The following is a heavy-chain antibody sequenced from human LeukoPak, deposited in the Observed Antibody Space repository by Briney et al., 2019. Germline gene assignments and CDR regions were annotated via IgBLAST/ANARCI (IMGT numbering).Heavy chain of an antibody. CDR3: VRDGDYYDSSGSVRAFDI. CDR2: IYHSGST. V-gene: IGHV4-30-2*01. CDR1: GYSIGSGSYY. J-gene: IGHJ3*02. Sequence: SETLSLTCTVSGYSIGSGSYYWSWIPQPPGKGLEWVGYIYHSGSTFYNPSLKGRVTISVDSSKNQFSLNLSSVTAADTAVYYCVRDGDYYDSSGSVRAFDIWGQGTMVTVSS. D-gene: IGHD3-22*01.